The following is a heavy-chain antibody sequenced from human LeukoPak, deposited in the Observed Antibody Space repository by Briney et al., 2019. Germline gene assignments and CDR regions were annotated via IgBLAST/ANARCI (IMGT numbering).Heavy chain of an antibody. Sequence: GGSLRLSCSASGFTFSSYAMHWVRQAPGKGLEYVSAISSNGGSTYYADSVKGRFTISRDNSKNTLYLQMSSLRAEDTAVYYCAKGFRDYYDSSGSPYYFDYWGQGTLVTVSS. J-gene: IGHJ4*02. CDR3: AKGFRDYYDSSGSPYYFDY. CDR2: ISSNGGST. D-gene: IGHD3-22*01. CDR1: GFTFSSYA. V-gene: IGHV3-64D*06.